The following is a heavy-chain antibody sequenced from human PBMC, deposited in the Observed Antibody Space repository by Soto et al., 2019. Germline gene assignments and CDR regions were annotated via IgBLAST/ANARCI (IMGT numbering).Heavy chain of an antibody. V-gene: IGHV2-5*02. CDR1: GFSLSTSGVG. D-gene: IGHD7-27*01. CDR3: AHTELGTKLDY. Sequence: QITLKESGPTLVKPTQTLTPTCTFSGFSLSTSGVGVGWIRQPPGKALEWLALIYWDDDKRYSPSLKSRLTITKDTSKNQVVLTMTNMDPVDTATYYCAHTELGTKLDYWGQGTLVTVSS. J-gene: IGHJ4*02. CDR2: IYWDDDK.